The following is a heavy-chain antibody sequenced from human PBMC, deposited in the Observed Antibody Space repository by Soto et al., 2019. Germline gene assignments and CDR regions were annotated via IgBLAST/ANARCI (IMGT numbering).Heavy chain of an antibody. CDR3: ARGQVVVVPAAMAWFDP. CDR2: MNPNSGNT. Sequence: QVQLVQSGAEVKKPGASVKVSCKASGYTFTSYDINWVRQATGQGLEWMGWMNPNSGNTGYAQKFQGRVTMPRNTSISTAYMELSSLRSEDTAVYYCARGQVVVVPAAMAWFDPWGQGTLVTVSS. J-gene: IGHJ5*02. CDR1: GYTFTSYD. V-gene: IGHV1-8*01. D-gene: IGHD2-2*01.